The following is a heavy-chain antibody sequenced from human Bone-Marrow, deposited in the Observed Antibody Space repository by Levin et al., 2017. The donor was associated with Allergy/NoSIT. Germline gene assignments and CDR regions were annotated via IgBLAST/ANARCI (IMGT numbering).Heavy chain of an antibody. J-gene: IGHJ1*01. CDR1: GFTVSNNY. CDR2: IYSGGTT. D-gene: IGHD4-23*01. Sequence: GESLKISCAASGFTVSNNYMSWVRQAPGKGLEWVSLIYSGGTTKYADSVKGRFTISRDSSKNTFFLQMNSLRAEDTAVYYCMRRWSWGQGTLVTVSS. V-gene: IGHV3-53*01. CDR3: MRRWS.